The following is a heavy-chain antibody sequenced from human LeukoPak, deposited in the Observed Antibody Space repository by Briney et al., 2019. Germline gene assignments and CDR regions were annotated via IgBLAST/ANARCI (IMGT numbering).Heavy chain of an antibody. CDR2: ISGSGDST. V-gene: IGHV3-23*01. D-gene: IGHD2-2*01. Sequence: GGSLRLSCAASGFTFSNYVMSWVRQAPGKGLEWVSSISGSGDSTYYADSVKGRFTISRDYSKKTLYLQMNSLRAEDTAVYYCAKGVLGYCSSTSCRRGYYMDVWGKGTTVTVSS. J-gene: IGHJ6*03. CDR3: AKGVLGYCSSTSCRRGYYMDV. CDR1: GFTFSNYV.